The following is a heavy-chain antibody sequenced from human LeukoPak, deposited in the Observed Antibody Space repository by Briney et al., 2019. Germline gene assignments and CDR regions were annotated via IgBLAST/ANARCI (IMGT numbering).Heavy chain of an antibody. J-gene: IGHJ4*02. CDR2: IWYDGSNK. Sequence: EGSLRLSCAASGFTFSSYGMHWVRQAPGKGLEWVAVIWYDGSNKYYADSVKGRFTISRDNSKNTLYLQMNSLRAEDTAVYYCAADSSGPYDYWGQGTLVTVSS. CDR3: AADSSGPYDY. V-gene: IGHV3-33*01. D-gene: IGHD3-22*01. CDR1: GFTFSSYG.